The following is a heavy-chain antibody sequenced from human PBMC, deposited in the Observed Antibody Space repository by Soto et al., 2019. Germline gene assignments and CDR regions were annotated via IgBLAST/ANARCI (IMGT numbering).Heavy chain of an antibody. CDR2: INPDGTTT. D-gene: IGHD4-17*01. V-gene: IGHV3-74*01. Sequence: EVHLVESGGGLVQPGGSLRLSCADSEFTFSHYWMHWVRQAPGKGLVWVSRINPDGTTTNYADSVKGRFTISRDNAKNTLYIQMNRLRGEDTAMYYCTKDTFGDRDSWGQGTLVTVSS. CDR1: EFTFSHYW. CDR3: TKDTFGDRDS. J-gene: IGHJ4*02.